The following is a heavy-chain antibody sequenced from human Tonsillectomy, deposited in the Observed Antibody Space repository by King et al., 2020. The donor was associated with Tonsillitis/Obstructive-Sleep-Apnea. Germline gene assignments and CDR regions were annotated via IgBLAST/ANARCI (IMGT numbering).Heavy chain of an antibody. J-gene: IGHJ6*03. V-gene: IGHV7-4-1*02. D-gene: IGHD2-2*01. Sequence: QLVQSGSELKKPGASVKVSCKASGYTFTDYPMNWVRQTPGQGLEWMGWIKTKTGNPTYAQGFTGRFVFSLDTSVSTAYLQISSLKAEDTAVYYCARDDEIPVASYYIYYMCVWGKGTTVTVSS. CDR3: ARDDEIPVASYYIYYMCV. CDR2: IKTKTGNP. CDR1: GYTFTDYP.